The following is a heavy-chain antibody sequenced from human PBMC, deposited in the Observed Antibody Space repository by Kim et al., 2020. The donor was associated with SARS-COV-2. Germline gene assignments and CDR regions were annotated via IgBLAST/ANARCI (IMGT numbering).Heavy chain of an antibody. D-gene: IGHD3-22*01. CDR1: GYTFTSYG. CDR2: ISAYNGNT. CDR3: ARVLVPARYYYDSSGYYTYYFDY. Sequence: ASVKVSCKASGYTFTSYGISWVRQAPGQGLEWMGWISAYNGNTNYAQKLQGRVTMTTDTSTSTAYMELRSLRSDDTAVYYCARVLVPARYYYDSSGYYTYYFDYWGQGTLVTVSS. V-gene: IGHV1-18*01. J-gene: IGHJ4*02.